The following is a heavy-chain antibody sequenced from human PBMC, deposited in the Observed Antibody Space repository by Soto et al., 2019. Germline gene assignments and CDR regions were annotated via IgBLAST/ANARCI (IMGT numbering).Heavy chain of an antibody. Sequence: QVHLVQSGVEVKTPGASVKVSCQASGYTFFTYDISWVRQAPGQWLEWMGWISTYSGDTKYAQKFQGRVTINTDTATTTADLDRRSLRSDETAVYYCASHHCPTPSERWFDPWGQGTLVTASS. CDR3: ASHHCPTPSERWFDP. CDR1: GYTFFTYD. CDR2: ISTYSGDT. V-gene: IGHV1-18*01. J-gene: IGHJ5*02.